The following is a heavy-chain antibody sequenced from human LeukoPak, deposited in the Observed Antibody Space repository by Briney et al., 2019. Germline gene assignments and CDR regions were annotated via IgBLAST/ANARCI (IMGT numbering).Heavy chain of an antibody. CDR3: ARGTSFGLMNSDN. Sequence: SETLSLTRSISGGSISINNFWWGWIRQSPGKAMEWVGSVYYSGSTYYNPSLTRRLTMSVDTSKNQFSLKLTSLTAADTAVYYCARGTSFGLMNSDNWGQGTLVIVSS. CDR1: GGSISINNFW. J-gene: IGHJ4*02. CDR2: VYYSGST. D-gene: IGHD2-8*01. V-gene: IGHV4-39*07.